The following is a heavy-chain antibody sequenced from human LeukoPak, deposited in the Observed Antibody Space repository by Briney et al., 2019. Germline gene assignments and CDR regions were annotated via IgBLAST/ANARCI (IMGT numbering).Heavy chain of an antibody. CDR3: ARVDTTMVRGVIPYYYGMDV. D-gene: IGHD3-10*01. CDR1: GLTVSSNY. V-gene: IGHV3-66*01. CDR2: IYSGGST. Sequence: GGSLRLSCAAFGLTVSSNYMSWVRQAPGKGLEWVSLIYSGGSTFYADSVKGRFTISRDNSKSTLYLQMNSLRAEDTAVYYCARVDTTMVRGVIPYYYGMDVWGQGTTVTVSS. J-gene: IGHJ6*02.